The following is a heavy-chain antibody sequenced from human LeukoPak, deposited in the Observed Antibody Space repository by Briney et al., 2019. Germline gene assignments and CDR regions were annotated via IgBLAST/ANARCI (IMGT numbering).Heavy chain of an antibody. V-gene: IGHV4-59*11. CDR2: IDHSGST. Sequence: SETLSLTCTVSGGSITSHYWSRIRQPPGKGLEWIGYIDHSGSTNYNPSLTSRVTISVDTSKNQFSLKLTYVTAADTAVYYCARDPSGYDYYFNYWGQGSLVTVSS. CDR3: ARDPSGYDYYFNY. J-gene: IGHJ4*02. D-gene: IGHD5-12*01. CDR1: GGSITSHY.